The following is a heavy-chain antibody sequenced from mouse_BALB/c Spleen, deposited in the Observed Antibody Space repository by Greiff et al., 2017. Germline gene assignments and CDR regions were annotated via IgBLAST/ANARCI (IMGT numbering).Heavy chain of an antibody. Sequence: VQLQQSGAELAKPGASVKMSCKASGYTFTSYWMHWVKQRPGQGLEWIGYINPSTGYTEYNQKFKDKATLTADKSSSTAYMQLSSLTSEDSAVYYCARKDWPYYYGSSYYAMDYWGQGTSVTVSS. CDR2: INPSTGYT. CDR3: ARKDWPYYYGSSYYAMDY. V-gene: IGHV1-7*01. CDR1: GYTFTSYW. J-gene: IGHJ4*01. D-gene: IGHD1-1*01.